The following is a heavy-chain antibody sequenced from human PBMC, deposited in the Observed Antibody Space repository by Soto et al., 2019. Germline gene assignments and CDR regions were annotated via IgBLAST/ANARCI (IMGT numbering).Heavy chain of an antibody. CDR1: GYTFTGYY. Sequence: GASLKVSCKASGYTFTGYYMHWVRQAPGQGLEWMGWINPNSGGTNYAQKFQGWVTMTRDTSISTAYMELSRLRSDDTAVYYCARASGIFGVVIMDAFDIWGQGTMVTVSS. V-gene: IGHV1-2*04. CDR2: INPNSGGT. D-gene: IGHD3-3*01. J-gene: IGHJ3*02. CDR3: ARASGIFGVVIMDAFDI.